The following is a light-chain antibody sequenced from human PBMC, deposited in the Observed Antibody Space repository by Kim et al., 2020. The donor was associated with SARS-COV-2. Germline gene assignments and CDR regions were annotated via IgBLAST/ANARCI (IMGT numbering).Light chain of an antibody. CDR3: QKYNSVPLT. CDR2: AAS. CDR1: QGIGDY. Sequence: ASEGDRVTITCRASQGIGDYLAWYQQKPGKVPKLLIYAASTLQSGVPSRFSGSGSGTDFTLTISSLQPEDVATYYCQKYNSVPLTFGGGTKVDIK. V-gene: IGKV1-27*01. J-gene: IGKJ4*01.